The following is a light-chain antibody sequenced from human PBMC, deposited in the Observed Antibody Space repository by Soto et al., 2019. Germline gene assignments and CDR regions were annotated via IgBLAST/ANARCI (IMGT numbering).Light chain of an antibody. CDR1: QSVSSNF. V-gene: IGKV3-20*01. J-gene: IGKJ1*01. CDR3: QQYGTSPPT. CDR2: GAS. Sequence: EIVLTQSPGTLSLSPGERATLSCKASQSVSSNFLAWYQRKPGQAPRLLIYGASYRATDIPYRFSGSGSGKYFTLTITRLEAEDFAVYYCQQYGTSPPTFGQGTKVEI.